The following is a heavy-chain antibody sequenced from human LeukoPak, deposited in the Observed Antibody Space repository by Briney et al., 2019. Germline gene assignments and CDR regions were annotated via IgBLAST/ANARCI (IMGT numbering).Heavy chain of an antibody. Sequence: GGSPRLSCAASGFTFSSYAMSWVRQAPGKGLEWVSAISGSGGSTYYADSVKGRFTISRDNSKNTLYLQMNSLRAEDTAVYYCAKVVPGPHIVVVTAMDYWGQGTLVTVSS. CDR3: AKVVPGPHIVVVTAMDY. CDR2: ISGSGGST. V-gene: IGHV3-23*01. J-gene: IGHJ4*02. D-gene: IGHD2-21*02. CDR1: GFTFSSYA.